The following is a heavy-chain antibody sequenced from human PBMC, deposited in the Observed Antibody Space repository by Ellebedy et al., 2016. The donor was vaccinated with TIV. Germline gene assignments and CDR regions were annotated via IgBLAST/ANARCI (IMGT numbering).Heavy chain of an antibody. CDR3: ARDQPWILYWYFDL. Sequence: GESLKISCAASGFTFSSYAMSWVRQAPGKGLEWVSAISGSSGSTYYADSVKGRFTISRDNSKNTLYLQMNSLRAEDTAVYYCARDQPWILYWYFDLWGRGTLVTVSS. CDR1: GFTFSSYA. CDR2: ISGSSGST. D-gene: IGHD2-2*03. J-gene: IGHJ2*01. V-gene: IGHV3-23*01.